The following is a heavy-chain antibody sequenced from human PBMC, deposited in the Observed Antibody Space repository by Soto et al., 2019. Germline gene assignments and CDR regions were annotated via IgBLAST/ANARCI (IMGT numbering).Heavy chain of an antibody. CDR1: GGTLNKYG. CDR2: FIPMSGTA. CDR3: ASGKPATFGGVIVYYYYAMDV. D-gene: IGHD3-16*02. Sequence: AVKVSCKASGGTLNKYGISWVRQAPGQGLEWMGDFIPMSGTANYAQKFQGRVTITADESTSTAYMDLSSLRSEDTAVYYCASGKPATFGGVIVYYYYAMDVCGQGTTVTVYS. V-gene: IGHV1-69*13. J-gene: IGHJ6*02.